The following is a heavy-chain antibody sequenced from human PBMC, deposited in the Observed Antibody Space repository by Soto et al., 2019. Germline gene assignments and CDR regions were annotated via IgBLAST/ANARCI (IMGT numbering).Heavy chain of an antibody. CDR1: GYTFTGYY. CDR3: ARDQGYCTNGVCYTYAFDI. Sequence: ASVKVSCKASGYTFTGYYMHWVRHAPGQGLEWMGWINPNSGGTNYAQKFQGWVTMTRDTSISTAYMELSRLRSDDTAVYYCARDQGYCTNGVCYTYAFDIWGQGTMVTVSS. CDR2: INPNSGGT. D-gene: IGHD2-8*01. J-gene: IGHJ3*02. V-gene: IGHV1-2*04.